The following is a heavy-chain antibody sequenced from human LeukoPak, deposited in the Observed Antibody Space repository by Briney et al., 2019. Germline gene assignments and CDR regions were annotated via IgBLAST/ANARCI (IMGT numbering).Heavy chain of an antibody. V-gene: IGHV1-18*01. D-gene: IGHD4-17*01. CDR2: MNPNSGNT. CDR3: ATMTTVTTEVY. CDR1: GYTFTSYV. Sequence: ASVKVSCKASGYTFTSYVINWVRQATGQGLEWMGWMNPNSGNTNYAQKLQGRVTMTTDTSTSTAYMELRSLRSDDTAVYYCATMTTVTTEVYWGQGTLVTVSS. J-gene: IGHJ4*02.